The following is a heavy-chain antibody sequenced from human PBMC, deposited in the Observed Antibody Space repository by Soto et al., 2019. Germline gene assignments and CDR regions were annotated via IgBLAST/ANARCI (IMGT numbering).Heavy chain of an antibody. J-gene: IGHJ5*02. CDR3: AKDSTHLDI. CDR1: GFIFSHYA. Sequence: EVQLVESGGNLVQPGGSLRLSCAASGFIFSHYAMNWVRQAPGKGLEWVSLIRGSADSTFYADSVKGRFTISRDDSTSTLFLQMDNLRAEDTAIYYCAKDSTHLDIWGQGTLVTVSS. V-gene: IGHV3-23*04. CDR2: IRGSADST.